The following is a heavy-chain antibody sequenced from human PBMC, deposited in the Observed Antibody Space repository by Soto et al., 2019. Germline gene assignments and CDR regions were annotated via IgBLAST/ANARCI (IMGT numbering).Heavy chain of an antibody. CDR2: ISSSGSTI. CDR3: TRGPRPSSCGMGAV. D-gene: IGHD2-2*01. CDR1: GFTFSSYD. Sequence: GRSLRLSCAVSGFTFSSYDMNWVRQAPGKGLEWVSYISSSGSTIYYADSVKGRFTISRDTANNALYLQMNALRGEDTAVYFCTRGPRPSSCGMGAVWARGALVTGSA. V-gene: IGHV3-48*03. J-gene: IGHJ4*02.